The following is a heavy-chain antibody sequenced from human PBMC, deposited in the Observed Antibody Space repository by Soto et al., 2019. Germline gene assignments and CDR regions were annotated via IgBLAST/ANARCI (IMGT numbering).Heavy chain of an antibody. Sequence: GGSLRLSCVASGLTFGSRAMSWVRQAPGEGLQWVSTITDTGGDAKYADSVRGRFVISRDNSKKTLYLQMTSLTAEDSAMYFCARGSTDSYPGSRIFDFWGRGTLVTVPT. CDR2: ITDTGGDA. V-gene: IGHV3-23*01. CDR1: GLTFGSRA. J-gene: IGHJ4*02. CDR3: ARGSTDSYPGSRIFDF. D-gene: IGHD3-10*01.